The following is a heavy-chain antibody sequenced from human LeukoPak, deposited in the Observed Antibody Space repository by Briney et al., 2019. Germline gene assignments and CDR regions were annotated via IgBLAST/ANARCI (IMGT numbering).Heavy chain of an antibody. CDR1: GGSISSYY. CDR3: ARDMMVRGVMMGGWFDS. CDR2: IYTSGST. J-gene: IGHJ5*01. Sequence: SETLSLTCTVSGGSISSYYWSWIRQPAGKGLEWIGHIYTSGSTNYNPSLKSRVTMSVDTSKNQFSLKLSSVTAADTAVYYCARDMMVRGVMMGGWFDSWGQGTLVTVSS. D-gene: IGHD3-10*01. V-gene: IGHV4-4*07.